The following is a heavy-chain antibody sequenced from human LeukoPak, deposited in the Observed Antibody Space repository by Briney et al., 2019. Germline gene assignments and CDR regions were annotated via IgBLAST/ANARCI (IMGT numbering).Heavy chain of an antibody. CDR1: AYSFSSDA. CDR2: IILILSVT. CDR3: ATQSSGWHIYYFDH. Sequence: ASVKVSCKASAYSFSSDAISLIRQGPGQGNELEWMIILILSVTHYALKCGGRVPNTANKSTSAADMELRSLTSDDTAVYYCATQSSGWHIYYFDHWGQGTLVTVSS. J-gene: IGHJ4*02. D-gene: IGHD6-25*01. V-gene: IGHV1-69*04.